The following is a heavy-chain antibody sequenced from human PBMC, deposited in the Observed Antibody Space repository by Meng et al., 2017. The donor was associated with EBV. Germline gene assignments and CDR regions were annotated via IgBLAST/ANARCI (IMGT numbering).Heavy chain of an antibody. CDR2: IYWDDDK. CDR3: AHRRDEYSSSWYGWFDP. V-gene: IGHV2-5*02. D-gene: IGHD6-13*01. CDR1: GFSLSTSGVG. J-gene: IGHJ5*02. Sequence: QITLKESGPTLVKPTQTLTLTCTFSGFSLSTSGVGVGWIRQPPGKALEWLALIYWDDDKRYSPSLKSRLTITKDTSKSQVVLTMTNMDPVDTATYYCAHRRDEYSSSWYGWFDPWGQGTLVTVSS.